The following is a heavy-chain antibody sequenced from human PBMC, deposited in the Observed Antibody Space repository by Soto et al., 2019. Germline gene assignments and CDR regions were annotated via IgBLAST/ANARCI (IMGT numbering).Heavy chain of an antibody. V-gene: IGHV1-18*01. J-gene: IGHJ3*02. CDR3: ARDLGGVPARRDAFDI. CDR2: ISAYNGNT. D-gene: IGHD6-6*01. Sequence: ASVKVSCKASGYTFTSYGISWVRQAPGQGLEWMGWISAYNGNTNYAQKLQGRVTMTTDTSTGTAYMELRSLRSDDTAVYYCARDLGGVPARRDAFDIWGQGTMVTVSS. CDR1: GYTFTSYG.